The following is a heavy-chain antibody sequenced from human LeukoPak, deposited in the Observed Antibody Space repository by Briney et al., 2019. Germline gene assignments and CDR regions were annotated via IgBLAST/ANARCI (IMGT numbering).Heavy chain of an antibody. J-gene: IGHJ4*02. Sequence: GSLRLSCAASGFTFSSYGMHWVRQAPGKGLEWVAFIRYDGSNKYYADSVKGRFTISRDNSKNTLYLQMNSLRAEDTAVYYCAKERDAAMVTIDYWGQGTLVTVSS. CDR3: AKERDAAMVTIDY. CDR2: IRYDGSNK. CDR1: GFTFSSYG. V-gene: IGHV3-30*02. D-gene: IGHD5-18*01.